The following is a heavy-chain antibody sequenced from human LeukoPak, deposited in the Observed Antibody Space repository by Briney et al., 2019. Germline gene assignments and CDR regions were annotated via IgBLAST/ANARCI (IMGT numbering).Heavy chain of an antibody. Sequence: SETLSLTCTVSGYSISSGYYWGWIRQPPGKGLEWTGSIDHSGSTYYNPSLKSRITISVDTSKNQFSLKLSSVTAADTAVYYCARAETYYYDSSGYYPPFDYWGQGTLVTVSS. CDR2: IDHSGST. V-gene: IGHV4-38-2*02. D-gene: IGHD3-22*01. CDR1: GYSISSGYY. CDR3: ARAETYYYDSSGYYPPFDY. J-gene: IGHJ4*02.